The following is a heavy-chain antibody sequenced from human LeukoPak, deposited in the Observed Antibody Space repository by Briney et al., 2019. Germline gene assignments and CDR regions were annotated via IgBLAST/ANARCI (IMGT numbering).Heavy chain of an antibody. CDR2: IYPGDSDT. Sequence: GESLKISCKGSGYSFTSYWIGWVRQMPGKGLKWMGIIYPGDSDTRYSPSFQGQVTISADKSISTAYLQWSSLKASDTAMYYCARQAQYYYYYYYMDVWGKGTTVTVSS. J-gene: IGHJ6*03. CDR1: GYSFTSYW. D-gene: IGHD4-11*01. V-gene: IGHV5-51*01. CDR3: ARQAQYYYYYYYMDV.